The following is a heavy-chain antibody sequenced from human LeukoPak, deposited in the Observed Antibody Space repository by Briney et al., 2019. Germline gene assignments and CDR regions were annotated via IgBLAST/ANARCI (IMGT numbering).Heavy chain of an antibody. D-gene: IGHD3-10*01. CDR1: GGSISNYY. J-gene: IGHJ4*02. CDR2: IYNSGST. V-gene: IGHV4-59*01. Sequence: SETLSPTCTVFGGSISNYYWGWIRQPPGKGLEWIGYIYNSGSTNYNPSLKSRVTISVDTSKNQLSLKLRSVTAADTAAYYCARVGTSGSSVAYDYWGQGTLVTVSS. CDR3: ARVGTSGSSVAYDY.